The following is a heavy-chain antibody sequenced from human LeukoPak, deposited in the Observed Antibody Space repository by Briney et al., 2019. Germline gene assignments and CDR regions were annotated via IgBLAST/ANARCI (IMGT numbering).Heavy chain of an antibody. CDR2: ISGNGGST. Sequence: GGSLRLSCVVSGFTFSSYAMSWVRQAPGKGLEWVSGISGNGGSTYYADSVKGRFTISRDNSKNTLYLQMNSLRAEDTAVYYCAKTGGGRADYWGQGTLVTVSS. J-gene: IGHJ4*02. CDR1: GFTFSSYA. D-gene: IGHD3-16*01. CDR3: AKTGGGRADY. V-gene: IGHV3-23*01.